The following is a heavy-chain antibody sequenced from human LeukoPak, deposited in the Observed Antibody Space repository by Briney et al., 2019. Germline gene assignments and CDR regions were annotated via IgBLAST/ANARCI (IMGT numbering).Heavy chain of an antibody. CDR3: ARGFEYNYRYTFGY. D-gene: IGHD5-18*01. CDR2: IYYGST. Sequence: PSETLSLTCTVSGSSISSYYWSWIRQPPGKGLEWIGYIYYGSTDYNPSLKSRVTISVDTSKNQFSLKLSSVTAADTAVYYCARGFEYNYRYTFGYWGQGTLVTVSS. J-gene: IGHJ4*02. CDR1: GSSISSYY. V-gene: IGHV4-59*13.